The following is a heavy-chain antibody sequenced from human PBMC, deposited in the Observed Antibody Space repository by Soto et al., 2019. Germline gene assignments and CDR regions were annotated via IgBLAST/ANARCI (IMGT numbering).Heavy chain of an antibody. V-gene: IGHV1-69*06. J-gene: IGHJ6*02. CDR2: IIPIFGTA. CDR1: GGTFSSYA. CDR3: ARERRYSSSSDSHYYYYGMDV. D-gene: IGHD6-6*01. Sequence: SVKVSCKASGGTFSSYAISWVRQAPGQRLEWMGGIIPIFGTANYAQKFQGRVTITADKSTSTAYMELSSLRSEDTAVYYCARERRYSSSSDSHYYYYGMDVWGQGTTVTVSS.